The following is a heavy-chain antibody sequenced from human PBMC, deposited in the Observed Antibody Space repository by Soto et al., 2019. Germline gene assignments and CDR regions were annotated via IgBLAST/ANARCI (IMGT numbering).Heavy chain of an antibody. CDR3: AKKTGTTAFIDY. D-gene: IGHD1-1*01. CDR2: ISSSSNSI. J-gene: IGHJ4*02. V-gene: IGHV3-48*01. Sequence: PGGSLRLSCAASGFTFSSYSMNWVRQAPGGGPEWVSYISSSSNSIYYADSVKGRFTISRDNAKNTLHMQMNSLRAEDTAVYYCAKKTGTTAFIDYWGQGTLVTVSS. CDR1: GFTFSSYS.